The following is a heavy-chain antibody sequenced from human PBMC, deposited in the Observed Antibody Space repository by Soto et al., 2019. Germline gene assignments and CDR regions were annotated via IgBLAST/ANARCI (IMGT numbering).Heavy chain of an antibody. J-gene: IGHJ4*02. V-gene: IGHV1-8*01. CDR2: MNPNSGNT. CDR3: AKNNWVSGVDY. Sequence: QVQLVQSGAEVKKPGASVKVSCKASGYTFTTYDINWVRQATGQGLEWMGWMNPNSGNTGYAQKIQGRVTMTMNTYISTAYMELSSLRSEDTAVYYCAKNNWVSGVDYGGQGTLVTVSS. CDR1: GYTFTTYD. D-gene: IGHD1-20*01.